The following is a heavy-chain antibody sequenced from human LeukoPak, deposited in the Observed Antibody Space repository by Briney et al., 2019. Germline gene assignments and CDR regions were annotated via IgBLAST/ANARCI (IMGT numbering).Heavy chain of an antibody. CDR1: GFDFSSYA. Sequence: GGSLRLSCAASGFDFSSYAMSWVRQAPGKGLEWVSAISGFAGTTYYTDSVKGRFTISRDNSKNTLYLQMNSLRAEDTAVYYCAKMSSSWTYYYGMDVWGQGTTVTVSS. J-gene: IGHJ6*02. V-gene: IGHV3-23*01. CDR2: ISGFAGTT. CDR3: AKMSSSWTYYYGMDV. D-gene: IGHD6-13*01.